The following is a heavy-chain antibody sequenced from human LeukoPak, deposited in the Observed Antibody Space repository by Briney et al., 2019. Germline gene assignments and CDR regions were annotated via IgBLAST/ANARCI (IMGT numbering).Heavy chain of an antibody. J-gene: IGHJ3*02. CDR3: ARDRVVITEIRAFDI. Sequence: GASVKVSCKVSGYTLTELSVHWVRQAPGKGLEWMGNFDPKDGDTIYAQRFQGRVTMTEDTSTHTAYMELSSLRSEDTAVYYCARDRVVITEIRAFDIWGQGTMVTVSS. V-gene: IGHV1-24*01. CDR2: FDPKDGDT. D-gene: IGHD3-22*01. CDR1: GYTLTELS.